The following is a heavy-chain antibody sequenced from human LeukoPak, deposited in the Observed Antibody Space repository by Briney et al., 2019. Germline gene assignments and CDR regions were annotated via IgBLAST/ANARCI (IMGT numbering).Heavy chain of an antibody. J-gene: IGHJ5*02. Sequence: PSETLSLTCTVSGGSISSYYWSWVRQPPGKGPEWIGYIYYSGSTNYNPSLRSRVTIPVDTSKNQFSLKLSSVTAADTAVYYCARVGYYDSSGYYPNWFDPWGQGTLVTVSS. CDR2: IYYSGST. V-gene: IGHV4-59*01. D-gene: IGHD3-22*01. CDR1: GGSISSYY. CDR3: ARVGYYDSSGYYPNWFDP.